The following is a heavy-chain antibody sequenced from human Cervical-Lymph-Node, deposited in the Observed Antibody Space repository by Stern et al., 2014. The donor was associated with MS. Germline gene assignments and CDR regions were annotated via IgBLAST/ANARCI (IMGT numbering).Heavy chain of an antibody. Sequence: VQLVESGAEVKKPGASVKVSCKASGYTFTSYGISWVRQAPGQGLEWMGWISAYNGNTNYAQKLQGRVTMTTDTSTSTAYMELRSLRSDDTAVYYCARVPLSGSYYVDWFDPWGQGTLVTVSS. V-gene: IGHV1-18*01. D-gene: IGHD1-26*01. J-gene: IGHJ5*02. CDR2: ISAYNGNT. CDR1: GYTFTSYG. CDR3: ARVPLSGSYYVDWFDP.